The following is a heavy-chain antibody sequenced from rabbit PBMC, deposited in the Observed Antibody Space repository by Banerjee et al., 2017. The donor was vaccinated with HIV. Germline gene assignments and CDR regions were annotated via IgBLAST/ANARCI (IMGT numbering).Heavy chain of an antibody. D-gene: IGHD2-1*01. CDR1: GFSFSSSYY. CDR2: TYTFTDDNT. CDR3: ARDDVGDCDWLDF. V-gene: IGHV1S45*01. Sequence: QEQLEESGGDLVQPEGSLTLTCTASGFSFSSSYYMCWVRQAPGKGLEWIACTYTFTDDNTYYASWAKGRFTISKASSTTVTLQMTSLTAADTATYFCARDDVGDCDWLDFRGPGTLVTVS. J-gene: IGHJ5*01.